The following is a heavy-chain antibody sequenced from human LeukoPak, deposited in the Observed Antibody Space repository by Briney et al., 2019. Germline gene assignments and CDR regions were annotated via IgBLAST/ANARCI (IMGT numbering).Heavy chain of an antibody. J-gene: IGHJ5*02. D-gene: IGHD6-19*01. CDR1: GFTFSSYS. CDR2: ISSSSSYI. Sequence: GRSLRLSCAASGFTFSSYSMNWVRQAPGKGLEWVSSISSSSSYIYYADSVKGRFTISRDNAKNSLYLQMNSLRAEDTAVYYCARLAVDSWFDPWGQGTLVTVSS. V-gene: IGHV3-21*01. CDR3: ARLAVDSWFDP.